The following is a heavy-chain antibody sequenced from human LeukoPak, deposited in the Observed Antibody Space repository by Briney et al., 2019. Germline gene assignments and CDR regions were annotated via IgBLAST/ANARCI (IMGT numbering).Heavy chain of an antibody. V-gene: IGHV3-23*05. Sequence: GGSLRLSCVASGFTFRDYAMNWVRQAPGKGLEWVSTFKTKYHQVYYAESVRGRFTISTDNSRNTVFLQMNSLGADDTALYYCARSVPDYTRFDYWGQGALVTVSS. CDR1: GFTFRDYA. D-gene: IGHD4-11*01. CDR3: ARSVPDYTRFDY. J-gene: IGHJ4*02. CDR2: FKTKYHQV.